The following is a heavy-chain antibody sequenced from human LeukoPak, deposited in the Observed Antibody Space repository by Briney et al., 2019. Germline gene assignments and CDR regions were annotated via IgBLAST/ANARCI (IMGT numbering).Heavy chain of an antibody. CDR1: GYTFTHYY. CDR2: INPSGGST. CDR3: ARDLRRWLQLFDY. Sequence: ASVKVSCTASGYTFTHYYIHWVRQAPGQGLEWMGIINPSGGSTSYAQKFQGRVTMTRDTATSTVYMDLSSLRSEDTAVYYCARDLRRWLQLFDYWGQGTLVTVSS. V-gene: IGHV1-46*01. J-gene: IGHJ4*02. D-gene: IGHD5-24*01.